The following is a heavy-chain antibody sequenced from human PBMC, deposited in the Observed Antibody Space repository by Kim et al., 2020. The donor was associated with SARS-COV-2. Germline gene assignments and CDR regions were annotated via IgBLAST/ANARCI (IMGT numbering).Heavy chain of an antibody. Sequence: ASVKVSCKASGYTFTSYYMHWVRQAPGQGLEWMGIINPSGGSTSYAQKFQGRVTMTRDTSTSTVYMELSSLRSEDTAVYYCARDGKLGYDSSGLIDYWGQGTLVTVSS. CDR1: GYTFTSYY. D-gene: IGHD3-22*01. J-gene: IGHJ4*02. CDR3: ARDGKLGYDSSGLIDY. V-gene: IGHV1-46*01. CDR2: INPSGGST.